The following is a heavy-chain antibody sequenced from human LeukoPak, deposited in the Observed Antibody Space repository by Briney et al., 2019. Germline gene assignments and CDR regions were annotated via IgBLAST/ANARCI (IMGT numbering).Heavy chain of an antibody. CDR1: GFTFSDSA. V-gene: IGHV3-23*01. D-gene: IGHD5-24*01. J-gene: IGHJ4*02. CDR2: IIGSGGST. Sequence: PGGSLRLSCAVSGFTFSDSAMSWVRQAPGRGLELVSTIIGSGGSTSYADSVKGRFTISRDYSRTTRYLQMNTLRAEGTAIYFCAKGGPQFFDYWGQGTLVTVSS. CDR3: AKGGPQFFDY.